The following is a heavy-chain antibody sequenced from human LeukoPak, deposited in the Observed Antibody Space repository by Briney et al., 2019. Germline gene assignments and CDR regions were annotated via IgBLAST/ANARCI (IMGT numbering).Heavy chain of an antibody. CDR3: ARDHYVFDY. J-gene: IGHJ4*02. V-gene: IGHV3-30*19. CDR2: TAYDGSKK. D-gene: IGHD3-16*01. Sequence: GGSLRLSCAASGFTFSDFGMHWVRQAPGKGLEWVAFTAYDGSKKYYAESVKGRFTISRDDSGNTLYLQMSALKTEDTAVYYCARDHYVFDYWGQGTLVTVSS. CDR1: GFTFSDFG.